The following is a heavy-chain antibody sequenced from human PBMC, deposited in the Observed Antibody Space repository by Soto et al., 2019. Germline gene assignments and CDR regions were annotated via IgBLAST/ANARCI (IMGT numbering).Heavy chain of an antibody. J-gene: IGHJ4*02. Sequence: GGSLRLSCAASGFTFSSYGMHWVRQAPGKGLEWVAVIWYVGSNKYYADSVKGRFTFSRDNSKNTPYLQMNSLRAEDTAVYYCARAPYSYDSSGIDYWGQGTLVTVSS. CDR3: ARAPYSYDSSGIDY. CDR1: GFTFSSYG. CDR2: IWYVGSNK. D-gene: IGHD3-22*01. V-gene: IGHV3-33*01.